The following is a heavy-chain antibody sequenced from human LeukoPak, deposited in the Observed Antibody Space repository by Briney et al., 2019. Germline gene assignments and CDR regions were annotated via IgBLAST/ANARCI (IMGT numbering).Heavy chain of an antibody. J-gene: IGHJ4*02. Sequence: SVKVSCKASGGTFSSYAISWVRQAPGQGLEWMGRIIPILGIANYAQKLQGRVTMTTDTSASTADMELRSLRSDDTAVYYCARDRETLGYCSSSTCLAAGSDYWGQGTLVTVSS. D-gene: IGHD2-2*01. CDR3: ARDRETLGYCSSSTCLAAGSDY. CDR2: IIPILGIA. V-gene: IGHV1-69*04. CDR1: GGTFSSYA.